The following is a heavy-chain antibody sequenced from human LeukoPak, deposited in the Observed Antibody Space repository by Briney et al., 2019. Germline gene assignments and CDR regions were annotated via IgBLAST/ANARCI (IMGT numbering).Heavy chain of an antibody. V-gene: IGHV3-30*18. CDR3: AKVAVGATITDY. CDR2: ISYDGSNK. CDR1: GFPFSSYG. D-gene: IGHD1-26*01. J-gene: IGHJ4*02. Sequence: GSLKLSCAASGFPFSSYGMHWVRQAPGKGLGWVAVISYDGSNKYYADSVKGRFTISRDNSKNTLYLQMNSLRAEDTAVYYCAKVAVGATITDYWGQGTLVTVSS.